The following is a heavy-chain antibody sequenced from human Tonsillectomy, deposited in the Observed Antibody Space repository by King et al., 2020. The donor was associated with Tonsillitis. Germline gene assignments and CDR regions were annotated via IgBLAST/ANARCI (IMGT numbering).Heavy chain of an antibody. CDR1: GFTFDDYA. V-gene: IGHV3-9*01. J-gene: IGHJ6*02. Sequence: VQLVESGGGLVQPGRSLRLSCAASGFTFDDYAMHWVRQAPGKGLEWVSGISWNSGSIGYADSVKGRFTISRDNAKNSLYLQMNSLRAEDTALYYCARDRRGGLGELLGGVDVGGQGTGVTVSS. D-gene: IGHD3-10*01. CDR2: ISWNSGSI. CDR3: ARDRRGGLGELLGGVDV.